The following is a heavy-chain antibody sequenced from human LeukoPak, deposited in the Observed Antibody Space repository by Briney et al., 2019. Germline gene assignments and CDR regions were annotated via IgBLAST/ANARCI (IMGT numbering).Heavy chain of an antibody. CDR1: GGSFSGYY. J-gene: IGHJ4*02. Sequence: SETLSLTCAVYGGSFSGYYWSWIRQPPGKGLEWIGEINHSGSINYNPSLKSRVTISVDTSKNQFSLKLSSVTAADTAVYYCARGLVAGAPSGYFDYWGQGTLVTVSS. D-gene: IGHD6-19*01. V-gene: IGHV4-34*01. CDR2: INHSGSI. CDR3: ARGLVAGAPSGYFDY.